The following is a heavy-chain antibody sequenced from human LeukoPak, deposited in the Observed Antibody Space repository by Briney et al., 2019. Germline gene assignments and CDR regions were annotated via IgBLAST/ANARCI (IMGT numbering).Heavy chain of an antibody. CDR3: ARRHSGSYYLDIFDI. V-gene: IGHV4-39*07. J-gene: IGHJ3*02. D-gene: IGHD3-10*01. CDR2: IYYSGST. CDR1: GGSISSSSYY. Sequence: PSETLSLTCTVSGGSISSSSYYWGWIRQPPGKGLEWIGSIYYSGSTYYNPSLKSRVTISVDTSKNQFSLKLSSVTAADTAVYYCARRHSGSYYLDIFDIWGQGTMVTVSS.